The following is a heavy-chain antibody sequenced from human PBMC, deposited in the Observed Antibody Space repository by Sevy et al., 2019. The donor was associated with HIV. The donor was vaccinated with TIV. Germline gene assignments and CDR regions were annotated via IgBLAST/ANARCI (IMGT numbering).Heavy chain of an antibody. D-gene: IGHD3-10*01. Sequence: ASVKVSCKVSGYTLTELSMHWVRQAPGKGLEWMAGFDPEDGETIYAQKFQGRVTMTEDTSTDTAYMELSSLRSEDTAVYYHEIGRNYYGSGRTNWFDPWGQGTLVTVSS. CDR1: GYTLTELS. CDR2: FDPEDGET. CDR3: EIGRNYYGSGRTNWFDP. J-gene: IGHJ5*02. V-gene: IGHV1-24*01.